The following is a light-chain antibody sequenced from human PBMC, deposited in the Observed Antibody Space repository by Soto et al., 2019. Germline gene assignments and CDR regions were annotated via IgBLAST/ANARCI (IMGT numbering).Light chain of an antibody. Sequence: LTQPASVSGSPGQSITISCTGTNSDIGGYNYVSWYQQHPGKAPKVIIYEVINRPSGVSNRFSGSKSVNAAYLTISGLQAEDDADYYCSSYRSVGTIVFGTGTKVTAL. CDR2: EVI. J-gene: IGLJ1*01. CDR3: SSYRSVGTIV. V-gene: IGLV2-14*01. CDR1: NSDIGGYNY.